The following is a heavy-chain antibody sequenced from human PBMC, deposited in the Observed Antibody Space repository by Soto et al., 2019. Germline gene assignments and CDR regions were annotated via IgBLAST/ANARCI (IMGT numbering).Heavy chain of an antibody. CDR1: GFTFSSYG. D-gene: IGHD2-15*01. CDR2: IWYDGSNK. CDR3: ARDPQDIVVVVAATGDAFDI. Sequence: QVQLVESGGGVVQPGRSLRLSCAASGFTFSSYGMHWVRQAPGKGLEWVAVIWYDGSNKYYADSVKGRFTISRDNSKNTLYLKMNSLRAEDTAVYYCARDPQDIVVVVAATGDAFDIWGQGTMVTVSS. V-gene: IGHV3-33*01. J-gene: IGHJ3*02.